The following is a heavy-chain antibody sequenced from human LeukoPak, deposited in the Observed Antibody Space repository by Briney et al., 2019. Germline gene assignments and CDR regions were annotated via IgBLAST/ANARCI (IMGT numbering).Heavy chain of an antibody. V-gene: IGHV3-33*01. CDR1: GFIFSSYG. J-gene: IGHJ4*02. CDR3: ARGQGLLQRYYFDY. CDR2: IWYDGSNK. D-gene: IGHD2-15*01. Sequence: GRSLRLSCAASGFIFSSYGMHWVRQAPGKGLEWVAVIWYDGSNKNYADSVKGRFTISRDNSKNTLYLQMNSLRAEDTAVYYCARGQGLLQRYYFDYWGQGTLVTVSS.